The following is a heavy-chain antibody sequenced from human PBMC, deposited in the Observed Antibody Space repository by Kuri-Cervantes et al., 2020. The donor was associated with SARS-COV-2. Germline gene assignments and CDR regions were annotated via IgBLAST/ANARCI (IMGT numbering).Heavy chain of an antibody. CDR1: GFTFSSYG. CDR3: ARDYIAARPGLDY. J-gene: IGHJ4*02. Sequence: GESLKISCAASGFTFSSYGMHWVRQAPGKGLEWVAVIWYDGSSKYYADSVKGRFTISRDNSKNTLYLQMNSLRAEDTAVYYCARDYIAARPGLDYWGQGTLVTVSS. D-gene: IGHD6-6*01. CDR2: IWYDGSSK. V-gene: IGHV3-33*01.